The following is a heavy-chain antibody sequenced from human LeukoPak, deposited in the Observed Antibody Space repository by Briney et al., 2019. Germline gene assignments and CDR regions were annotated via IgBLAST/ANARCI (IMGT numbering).Heavy chain of an antibody. CDR1: GFTFSGYY. D-gene: IGHD1-26*01. V-gene: IGHV3-11*04. J-gene: IGHJ4*02. CDR3: AKDNSGSYHDY. CDR2: ISNSGLTI. Sequence: PGGSLRLSCAASGFTFSGYYMSWIRQAPGKGLEWLSYISNSGLTIHYADSVKGRFTISRDNAKNILSLQMNSLRAEDTAVYYCAKDNSGSYHDYWGQGTLVTASS.